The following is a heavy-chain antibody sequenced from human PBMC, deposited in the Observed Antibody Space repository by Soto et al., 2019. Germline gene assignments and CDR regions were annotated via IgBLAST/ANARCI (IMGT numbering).Heavy chain of an antibody. CDR3: AREVQVHTRAFVY. Sequence: QVQLVQSGAEMKKPGSSVKVSCQSSGGTFNTYAMNWVRQAPGQGPEWMGDISPMFGAANYAPKFQGRFTITADESTGTSYMQLRSLTSEDTALYFCAREVQVHTRAFVYWGQGTVVTVSS. D-gene: IGHD3-10*01. CDR1: GGTFNTYA. V-gene: IGHV1-69*19. CDR2: ISPMFGAA. J-gene: IGHJ4*02.